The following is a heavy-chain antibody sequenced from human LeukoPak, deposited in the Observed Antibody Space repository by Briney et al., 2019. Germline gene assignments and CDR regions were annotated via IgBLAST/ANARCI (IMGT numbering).Heavy chain of an antibody. CDR2: ITGSGGST. CDR1: GFTFSDYA. D-gene: IGHD4-17*01. Sequence: GGTLRVSCAASGFTFSDYAWSWVLQVPGKGLERVSGITGSGGSTYSADSVKGRFTISRDNSKNTLYLQMNSLRAEDTAVYFCAKDDGGSVTTTDFEYWGQGTLVTVSS. J-gene: IGHJ4*02. V-gene: IGHV3-23*01. CDR3: AKDDGGSVTTTDFEY.